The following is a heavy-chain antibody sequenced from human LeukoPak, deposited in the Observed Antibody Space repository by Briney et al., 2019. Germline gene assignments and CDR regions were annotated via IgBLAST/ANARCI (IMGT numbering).Heavy chain of an antibody. CDR1: GGSISSYY. D-gene: IGHD6-19*01. Sequence: SETLSLACTVSGGSISSYYWSWIRQPPGKGLEWIGYIYYSGSTNYNPSLKSRATISVDTSKNQFSLKLSSVTAADTAVYYCAIQAVAFDYWGQGTLVTVSS. V-gene: IGHV4-59*08. J-gene: IGHJ4*02. CDR3: AIQAVAFDY. CDR2: IYYSGST.